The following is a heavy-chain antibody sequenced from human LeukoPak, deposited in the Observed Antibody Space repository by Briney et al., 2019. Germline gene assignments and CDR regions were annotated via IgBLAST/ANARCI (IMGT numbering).Heavy chain of an antibody. J-gene: IGHJ4*02. D-gene: IGHD6-19*01. CDR3: ARGFAVAGYDY. Sequence: GGSLRLSCAASGFTFSSYAMLWVRQAPGEGLEGVAVLSYDGSNKYYADSVKGRFTISRDNSKNTLYLQMNSLRPEDTAVYYCARGFAVAGYDYWGQGTLVTVSS. V-gene: IGHV3-30-3*01. CDR1: GFTFSSYA. CDR2: LSYDGSNK.